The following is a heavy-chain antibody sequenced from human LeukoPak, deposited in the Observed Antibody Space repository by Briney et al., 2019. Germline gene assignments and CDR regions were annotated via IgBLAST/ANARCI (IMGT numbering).Heavy chain of an antibody. J-gene: IGHJ4*02. V-gene: IGHV4-39*07. D-gene: IGHD3-22*01. CDR2: INHSGST. CDR1: GGSISRRDCY. Sequence: SETLSLTCTVSGGSISRRDCYWAWLRQPPGKGLDWIGEINHSGSTNYNPSLKSRLTISVDTSKNQFSLKLSSVTAADTAVYYCARGGPRVPDNYHSSVGHLRYFDYWGQGTLVTVSS. CDR3: ARGGPRVPDNYHSSVGHLRYFDY.